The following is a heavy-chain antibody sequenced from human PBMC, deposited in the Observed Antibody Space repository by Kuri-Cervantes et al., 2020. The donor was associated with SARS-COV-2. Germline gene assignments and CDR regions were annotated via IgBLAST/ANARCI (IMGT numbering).Heavy chain of an antibody. CDR2: IYSGGSST. CDR1: GFTFSSYA. J-gene: IGHJ4*02. Sequence: ETLSLTCAASGFTFSSYAMSWVRQAPGKGLEWVSVIYSGGSSTYYADSVKGRFIISRDNSKNTLYLQMNSLRAEDTAVYYCAKDIAVAGHFDYWGQGTLVTVSS. D-gene: IGHD6-19*01. CDR3: AKDIAVAGHFDY. V-gene: IGHV3-23*03.